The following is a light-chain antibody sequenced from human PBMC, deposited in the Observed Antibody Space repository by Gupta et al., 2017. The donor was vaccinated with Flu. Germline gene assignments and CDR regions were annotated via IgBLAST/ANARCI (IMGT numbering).Light chain of an antibody. J-gene: IGKJ1*01. Sequence: TLVLSPGPTCTFIRSVSPSISSSFLAWHQQKPGQAPRLLIYEVSSRFTGVPDRVSGSGSGTEFTLTISRLEPEDFAVYYCQQATSSPWTFGQGTRLEVK. CDR3: QQATSSPWT. CDR1: PSISSSF. V-gene: IGKV3-20*01. CDR2: EVS.